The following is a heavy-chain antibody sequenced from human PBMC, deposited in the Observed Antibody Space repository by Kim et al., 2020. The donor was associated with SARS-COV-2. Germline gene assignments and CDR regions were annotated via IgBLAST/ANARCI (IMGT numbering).Heavy chain of an antibody. CDR1: GFTFSSSA. CDR2: ISGTGGNT. J-gene: IGHJ4*02. Sequence: GGSLRLSCAASGFTFSSSAMSWVRQAPGRGLEWVSAISGTGGNTFYADSVKGRFTMSRDNSKQTLYLQMSSLRAEDTATYYCAKNRVGVATTFDYWCRGTLVTVSS. D-gene: IGHD3-3*01. CDR3: AKNRVGVATTFDY. V-gene: IGHV3-23*01.